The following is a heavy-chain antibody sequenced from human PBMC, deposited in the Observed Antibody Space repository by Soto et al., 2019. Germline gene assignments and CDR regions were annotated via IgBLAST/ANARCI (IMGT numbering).Heavy chain of an antibody. CDR3: AVPRGVAVAGKVPEDAFDI. CDR2: INPNSGGT. D-gene: IGHD6-19*01. V-gene: IGHV1-2*02. J-gene: IGHJ3*02. Sequence: QVQLVQSGAEVKKPGASVKVSCKASGYTFTGYYIHWVRQAPGPGLEWMGWINPNSGGTNYAQKFQGRVTMTRDTSISTAYMELSRLRSDDTAVYYCAVPRGVAVAGKVPEDAFDIWGQGTMVTVSS. CDR1: GYTFTGYY.